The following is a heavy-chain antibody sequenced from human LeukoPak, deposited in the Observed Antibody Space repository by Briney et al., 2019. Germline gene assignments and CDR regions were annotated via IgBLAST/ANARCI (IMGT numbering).Heavy chain of an antibody. Sequence: PGGSLRLSCAASGFTVSNNYMSWVRQAPGKGLEWVSVIYSAGTAYYADSVKGRFTISRDNSKNTLYLQMNSLRAEDTAVYYCASLAVAGTGNWGQGTLVTVSS. J-gene: IGHJ4*02. CDR2: IYSAGTA. D-gene: IGHD6-19*01. CDR3: ASLAVAGTGN. CDR1: GFTVSNNY. V-gene: IGHV3-66*01.